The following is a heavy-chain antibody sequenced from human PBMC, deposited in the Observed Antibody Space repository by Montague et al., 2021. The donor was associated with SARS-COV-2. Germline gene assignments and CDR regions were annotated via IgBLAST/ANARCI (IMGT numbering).Heavy chain of an antibody. CDR1: GGSISRGYYY. J-gene: IGHJ4*02. Sequence: TLSLTCTVSGGSISRGYYYWSWMRLPAGQGLNCIGRIYRYANPNSSPSLEGRIVLSIATSRNQFSMKRTTVTAAATAMYYCARGVDTGVVTVTGGFDSWGQGTRVIVSS. CDR3: ARGVDTGVVTVTGGFDS. V-gene: IGHV4-61*02. D-gene: IGHD5-18*01. CDR2: IYRYANP.